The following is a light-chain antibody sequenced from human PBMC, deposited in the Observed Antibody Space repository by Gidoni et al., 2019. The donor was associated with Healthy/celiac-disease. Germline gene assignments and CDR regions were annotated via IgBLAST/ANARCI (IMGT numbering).Light chain of an antibody. V-gene: IGKV3-20*01. Sequence: EIGLTQSPGTLSLSPGERATLSCRASQSVSSSYLAWYQQKPGQAPRLLIYGASSRATGLPDRFSGSGSGTDFSLTISILEPEDFAVYYCQQYGSSPRLFGQGTKVEIK. J-gene: IGKJ1*01. CDR1: QSVSSSY. CDR2: GAS. CDR3: QQYGSSPRL.